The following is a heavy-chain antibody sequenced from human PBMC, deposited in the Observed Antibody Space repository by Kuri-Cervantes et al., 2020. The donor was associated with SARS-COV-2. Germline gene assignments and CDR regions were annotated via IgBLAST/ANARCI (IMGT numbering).Heavy chain of an antibody. D-gene: IGHD6-6*01. CDR3: SREYSSSSGFDY. V-gene: IGHV4-61*01. J-gene: IGHJ4*02. CDR2: IYYSGST. Sequence: SEILSLTCTVSSDSINRGSYYWSWIRQLPGKVLEWIGYIYYSGSTNYNPSLKNRVTISVDTSKNQFSLKLSSVTAADTAVYYCSREYSSSSGFDYWGQGNLVTVSS. CDR1: SDSINRGSYY.